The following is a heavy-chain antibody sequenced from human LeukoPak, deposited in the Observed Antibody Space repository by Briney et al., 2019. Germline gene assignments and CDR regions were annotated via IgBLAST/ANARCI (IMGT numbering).Heavy chain of an antibody. J-gene: IGHJ6*02. Sequence: KPSETLSLTCAVYGGSFSGYYWSWIRQPPGKGLEWIGYIYYSGSTNYNPSLKSRVTISVDTSKNQFSLKLSSVTAADTAVYYCARVSPPGRYYYYGMDVWGQGTTVTVSS. CDR3: ARVSPPGRYYYYGMDV. CDR1: GGSFSGYY. CDR2: IYYSGST. V-gene: IGHV4-59*01.